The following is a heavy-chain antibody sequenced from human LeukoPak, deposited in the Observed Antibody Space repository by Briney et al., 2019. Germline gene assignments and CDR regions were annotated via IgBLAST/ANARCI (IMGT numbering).Heavy chain of an antibody. CDR3: ARVSCGDSGYFDY. Sequence: PGGSLRLSCPASGFIFSDYYMSWIRQAPGKGLEWVSYISSSSSYINYADSVKGRFTISRDNAKNSLYLQMNSLRAEDTAVYYCARVSCGDSGYFDYWGQGTLVTVSS. V-gene: IGHV3-11*06. CDR2: ISSSSSYI. CDR1: GFIFSDYY. J-gene: IGHJ4*02. D-gene: IGHD4-17*01.